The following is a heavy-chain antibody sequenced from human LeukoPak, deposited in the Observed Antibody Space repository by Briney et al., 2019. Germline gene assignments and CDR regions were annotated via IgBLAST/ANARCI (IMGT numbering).Heavy chain of an antibody. CDR1: GGSISSGTHY. D-gene: IGHD3-16*01. Sequence: SETLSLTCTVSGGSISSGTHYYNWIRQHPGKGLEWIGYIYYTGITSYNPSLKSRVTMSVDMSMNQVSLKVTSLTAADTAVYYCAASSGVTLGRFWGQGALVAVSS. J-gene: IGHJ4*02. CDR3: AASSGVTLGRF. CDR2: IYYTGIT. V-gene: IGHV4-31*03.